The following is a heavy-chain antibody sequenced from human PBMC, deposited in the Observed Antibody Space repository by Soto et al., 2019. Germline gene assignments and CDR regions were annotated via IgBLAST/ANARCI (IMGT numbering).Heavy chain of an antibody. CDR1: GYAFTDYY. D-gene: IGHD6-25*01. CDR3: ARSATDTAAPYYGMDV. Sequence: ASVKVSCKASGYAFTDYYMHWVRQAPGQGLEWMGWINSKSGGTNLAQRFQGRVTMTRDTSISTTHLEVSRLRSDDTAIFYCARSATDTAAPYYGMDVWGQGTTVTVSS. CDR2: INSKSGGT. J-gene: IGHJ6*02. V-gene: IGHV1-2*02.